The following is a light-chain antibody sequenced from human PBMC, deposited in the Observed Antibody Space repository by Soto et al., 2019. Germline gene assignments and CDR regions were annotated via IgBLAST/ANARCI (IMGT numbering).Light chain of an antibody. CDR1: QSVSSN. CDR2: GAS. V-gene: IGKV3-15*01. J-gene: IGKJ1*01. CDR3: EQDNNWPLA. Sequence: EIVMTQSPATLSVSPGERATLSCRASQSVSSNLAWYQQKPGQAPRLLIYGASTRATGIPARFSGSGSGTDFTLTITALQSEDFALSYCEQDNNWPLAFGQGTNVEIK.